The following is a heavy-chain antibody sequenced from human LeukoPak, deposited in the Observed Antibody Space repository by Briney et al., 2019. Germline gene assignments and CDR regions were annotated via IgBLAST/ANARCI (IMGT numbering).Heavy chain of an antibody. J-gene: IGHJ4*02. CDR1: GFTFSSYW. CDR3: ATFLGATFFDH. Sequence: PGGSLRLSCAASGFTFSSYWMSWVRRAPGMGLQWVANIKQDGSVKTYVDSVKGRFTISRDNAKNSLYLQMNSLRGEDTAVYYCATFLGATFFDHWGQGTLVSVSS. CDR2: IKQDGSVK. V-gene: IGHV3-7*01. D-gene: IGHD1-26*01.